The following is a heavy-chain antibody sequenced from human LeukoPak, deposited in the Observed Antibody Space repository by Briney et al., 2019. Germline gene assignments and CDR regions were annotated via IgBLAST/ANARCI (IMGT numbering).Heavy chain of an antibody. J-gene: IGHJ6*03. CDR3: AKDSAFYYIDV. D-gene: IGHD3-10*01. V-gene: IGHV3-30*02. Sequence: GGSLRLSCAASGFTFSDHYIDWVRQAPGKGLEWVAFIRYNGNNQYYADSVKGRFTISRDNSKNTLYLQMNSLKGDDTAVYYCAKDSAFYYIDVWGKGTTVIISS. CDR1: GFTFSDHY. CDR2: IRYNGNNQ.